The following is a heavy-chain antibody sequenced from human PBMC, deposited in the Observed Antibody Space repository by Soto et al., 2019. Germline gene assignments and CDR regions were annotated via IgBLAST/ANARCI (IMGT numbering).Heavy chain of an antibody. J-gene: IGHJ5*02. CDR3: ARDPTP. CDR1: GGSISSGGYH. CDR2: IYSSGST. Sequence: QVQLQESGPGLVKPSQTLSLTCTVSGGSISSGGYHWSWIRQHPGKGLEWIGYIYSSGSTSYNPSLKSRVSISVETSKSQFSLELSSVTAADTAVYYCARDPTPWGQGTLVTVPS. V-gene: IGHV4-31*03.